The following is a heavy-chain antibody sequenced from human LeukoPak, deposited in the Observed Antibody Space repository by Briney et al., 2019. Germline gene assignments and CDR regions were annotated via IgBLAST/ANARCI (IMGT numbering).Heavy chain of an antibody. CDR3: ARDRGYYGSGSRYYYGMDV. V-gene: IGHV4-59*01. CDR2: IYYSGST. CDR1: GGSISSYY. J-gene: IGHJ6*02. Sequence: PSETLSLTCTVSGGSISSYYWSWIRQPPGKGLEWIGYIYYSGSTNYNPSLKSRVTISVDTSKNQFSLKLSSVTAADTAVYYCARDRGYYGSGSRYYYGMDVWGQGTTVTVSS. D-gene: IGHD3-10*01.